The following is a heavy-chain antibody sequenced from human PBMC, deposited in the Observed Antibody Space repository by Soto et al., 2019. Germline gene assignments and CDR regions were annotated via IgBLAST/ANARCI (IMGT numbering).Heavy chain of an antibody. D-gene: IGHD2-2*01. CDR1: GCPFPSYA. J-gene: IGHJ4*02. CDR3: AKVQPTRQDY. CDR2: ISGRGGST. V-gene: IGHV3-23*01. Sequence: EVPLSLAFAASGCPFPSYAMCLVLHAPRKGLEWVSAISGRGGSTNYADSVKGRFTISRDNSKNTLYLQMNSLRAEDTAVYYCAKVQPTRQDYWGQGT.